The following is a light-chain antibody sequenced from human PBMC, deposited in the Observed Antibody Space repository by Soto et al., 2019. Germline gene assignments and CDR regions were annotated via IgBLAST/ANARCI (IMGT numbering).Light chain of an antibody. CDR2: EVT. CDR1: SNDVGIYNY. Sequence: VLTQPASVSGSPGQSITISCTGTSNDVGIYNYVSWYQQHPGKAPKLIIYEVTNRPSGVSDRFSGSKSDNTASLTISGLQAEDEADYYCSSYTISSTWVFGGGTKVTVL. J-gene: IGLJ3*02. CDR3: SSYTISSTWV. V-gene: IGLV2-14*01.